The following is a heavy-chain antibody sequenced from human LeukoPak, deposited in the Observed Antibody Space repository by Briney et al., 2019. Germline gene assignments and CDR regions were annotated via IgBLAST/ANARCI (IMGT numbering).Heavy chain of an antibody. D-gene: IGHD3-22*01. Sequence: ASVKVSCKASGYTFTDSYMHWVRQAPGQGLEWMANINPKSGVTEYAQKFQGRVTMTRDTSISTAYMELSRLRSDDTAVYYCARSGLTQYYYDSSGYYGSLGAWGQGTLVTVSS. CDR3: ARSGLTQYYYDSSGYYGSLGA. V-gene: IGHV1-2*02. CDR1: GYTFTDSY. CDR2: INPKSGVT. J-gene: IGHJ5*02.